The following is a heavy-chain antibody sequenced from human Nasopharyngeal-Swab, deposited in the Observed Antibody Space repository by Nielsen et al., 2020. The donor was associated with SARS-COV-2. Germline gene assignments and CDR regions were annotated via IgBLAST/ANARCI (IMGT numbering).Heavy chain of an antibody. D-gene: IGHD3-10*01. Sequence: WVRQAPGQGLEWMGGIIPIFGTANYAQKFQGRVTITADESTSTAYMELSSLRSEDTAVYYCARGAEYGSGPDYWGQGTLVTVFS. V-gene: IGHV1-69*01. CDR3: ARGAEYGSGPDY. J-gene: IGHJ4*02. CDR2: IIPIFGTA.